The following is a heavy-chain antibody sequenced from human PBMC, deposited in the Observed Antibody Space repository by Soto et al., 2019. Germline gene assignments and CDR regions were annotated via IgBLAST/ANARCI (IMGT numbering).Heavy chain of an antibody. V-gene: IGHV4-34*01. CDR1: GGSFSGYY. CDR3: ARRYSGYDLDY. D-gene: IGHD5-12*01. J-gene: IGHJ4*02. CDR2: INHSGST. Sequence: SETLSLTCAVYGGSFSGYYWSWIRQPPGKGLEWIGEINHSGSTNYNPSLKSRVTISVDTSKDQFSLKLSSVTAADTAVYYCARRYSGYDLDYWGQGTLVT.